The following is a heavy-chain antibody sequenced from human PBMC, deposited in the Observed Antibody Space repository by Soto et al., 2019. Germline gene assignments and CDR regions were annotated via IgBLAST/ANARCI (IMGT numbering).Heavy chain of an antibody. CDR2: IIPILGIA. CDR1: GGTFSSYT. V-gene: IGHV1-69*02. D-gene: IGHD2-15*01. J-gene: IGHJ5*02. Sequence: QVQLVQSGAEVKKPGSSVKVSCKASGGTFSSYTISWVRQAPGQGLEWMGRIIPILGIANYAQKFQGRVTITADKSTSTAYMELSSLRSEDTAVYYCARVSCSGGSCYRGWFDPWGQGTLVTVSS. CDR3: ARVSCSGGSCYRGWFDP.